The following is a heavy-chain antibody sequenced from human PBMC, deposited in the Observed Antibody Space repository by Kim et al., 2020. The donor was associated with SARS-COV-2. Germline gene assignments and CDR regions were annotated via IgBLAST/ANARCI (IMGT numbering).Heavy chain of an antibody. CDR3: AREPTWELPYFDY. CDR1: GGTFSSYA. Sequence: SVKVSCKASGGTFSSYAISWVRQAPGQGLEWMGGIIPIFGTANYAQKFQGRVTITADESTSTAYMELSSLRSEDTAVYYCAREPTWELPYFDYWGQGTLVTVSS. CDR2: IIPIFGTA. V-gene: IGHV1-69*13. J-gene: IGHJ4*02. D-gene: IGHD1-26*01.